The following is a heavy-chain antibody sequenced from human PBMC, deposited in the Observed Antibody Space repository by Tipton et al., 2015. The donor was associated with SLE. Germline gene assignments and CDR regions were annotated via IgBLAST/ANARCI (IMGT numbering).Heavy chain of an antibody. D-gene: IGHD2-2*01. CDR2: MYNSGSS. CDR1: GGSISTHY. CDR3: VVCSPSSCSYFDY. J-gene: IGHJ4*02. V-gene: IGHV4-59*11. Sequence: LRLSCTVSGGSISTHYWNWIRQPPGKGLEWIGYMYNSGSSNYNPSLKSRVTISGDTSKNQFSLKLRSVTAADTAVYYCVVCSPSSCSYFDYGGQGRLVTVSS.